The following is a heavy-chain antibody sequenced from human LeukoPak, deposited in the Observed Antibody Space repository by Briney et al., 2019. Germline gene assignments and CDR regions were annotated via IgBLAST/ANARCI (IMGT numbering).Heavy chain of an antibody. D-gene: IGHD5-24*01. V-gene: IGHV3-33*01. Sequence: GGSLRLSCAATGFTFSHFGMHWVRQAPGKGLEWVAVIWYNGRNQYYGDSVKGRFTISRDNFKNTLHLQVNSLRVEDTAMYYCVREGTSGNGDGYNSYDYWGQGTLVTVSS. J-gene: IGHJ4*02. CDR3: VREGTSGNGDGYNSYDY. CDR2: IWYNGRNQ. CDR1: GFTFSHFG.